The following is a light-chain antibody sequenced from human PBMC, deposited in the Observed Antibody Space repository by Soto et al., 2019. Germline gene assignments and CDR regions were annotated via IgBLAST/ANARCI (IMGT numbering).Light chain of an antibody. J-gene: IGKJ1*01. V-gene: IGKV3-11*01. Sequence: DIVLTQSPGTLSLSPGERATLSCRASQSISTSLAWYQQRPGQAPRPVIYDASNRATGIPARFSGSGSGTDFTLTISSLEPEDFAVYYCQQRGTWPWTFGQGTRVEIK. CDR3: QQRGTWPWT. CDR1: QSISTS. CDR2: DAS.